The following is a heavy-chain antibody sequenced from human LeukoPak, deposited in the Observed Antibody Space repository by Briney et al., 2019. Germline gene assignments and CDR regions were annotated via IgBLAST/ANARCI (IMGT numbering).Heavy chain of an antibody. CDR1: GFTFSNFY. CDR3: ARDLYYDFWSGYYTPYSNVQHFDY. Sequence: GGSLRLSCAASGFTFSNFYMSWIRQAPGKGLEWVSYISSNGGKIHYVDSVRGRFTISRDNAENSLYLHMSSLRADDTAVYYCARDLYYDFWSGYYTPYSNVQHFDYWGQGTLVTVSS. CDR2: ISSNGGKI. J-gene: IGHJ4*02. D-gene: IGHD3-3*01. V-gene: IGHV3-11*01.